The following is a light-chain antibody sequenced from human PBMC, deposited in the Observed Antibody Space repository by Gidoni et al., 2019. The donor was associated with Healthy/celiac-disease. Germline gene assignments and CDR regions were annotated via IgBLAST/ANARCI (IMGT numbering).Light chain of an antibody. V-gene: IGKV1-39*01. J-gene: IGKJ2*01. CDR3: QQSYSTPPT. CDR2: AAS. CDR1: QSISSY. Sequence: DIQMTQPPSSLSASVGDRVTITCRASQSISSYLNWYQQKPGKAPKLLIYAASSLQSGVPSRFSGSGSGTDFTLAISSLRPEDFATYYCQQSYSTPPTFGQGTRLEIK.